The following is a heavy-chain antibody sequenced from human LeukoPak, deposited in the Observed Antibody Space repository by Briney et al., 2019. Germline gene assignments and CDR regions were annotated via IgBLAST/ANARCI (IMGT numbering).Heavy chain of an antibody. Sequence: ASVKVSCKTSGYXFTGHYIHWVRQAPGQGLEWMGWINPNSGGTNSAQKFQGRVTMTRDTSISTAYMELSRLRSDDTAVYYCARDLPVWDAFDVWGQGTMVTVSS. CDR1: GYXFTGHY. CDR2: INPNSGGT. D-gene: IGHD2-21*01. CDR3: ARDLPVWDAFDV. J-gene: IGHJ3*01. V-gene: IGHV1-2*02.